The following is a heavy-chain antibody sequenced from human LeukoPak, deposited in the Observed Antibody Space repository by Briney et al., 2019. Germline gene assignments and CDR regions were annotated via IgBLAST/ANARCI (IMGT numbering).Heavy chain of an antibody. D-gene: IGHD1-1*01. CDR1: GFTFSSYW. V-gene: IGHV3-7*01. J-gene: IGHJ4*02. Sequence: PAGPLRLSCAASGFTFSSYWMSWVRQAPGKGLEWVANINRDGSDKYYVDSVKGRLTISRDNAKNSLYLQMNSLRAEDTAVYYCARHNYNFYYWGQGTLVTVSS. CDR3: ARHNYNFYY. CDR2: INRDGSDK.